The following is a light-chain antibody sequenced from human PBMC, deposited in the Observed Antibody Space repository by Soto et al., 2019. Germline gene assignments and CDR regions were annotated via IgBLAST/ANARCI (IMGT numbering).Light chain of an antibody. V-gene: IGKV1-5*03. CDR1: QSISSW. CDR2: KAS. J-gene: IGKJ4*01. CDR3: QQYNIYPLT. Sequence: DIQMTQSPSTLSASVGDRVTITCRASQSISSWLDWYQQKPGKAPTLLIYKASSLESGVPSRFSRSGSGTEFTLTISSLQPDDFATYYCQQYNIYPLTFGGGTKVEIK.